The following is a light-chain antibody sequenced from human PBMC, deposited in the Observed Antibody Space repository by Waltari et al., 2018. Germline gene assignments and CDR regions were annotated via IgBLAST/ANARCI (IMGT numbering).Light chain of an antibody. CDR1: QSVSSSY. CDR3: QQYGSSL. J-gene: IGKJ1*01. CDR2: GAS. V-gene: IGKV3-20*01. Sequence: EIVLTQSPGTLSLSPGERATLSCRASQSVSSSYLAGYQQKPGQAPRLLIYGASSRATGIPDRFSGSGSGTDFTLTISRLEPEDFAVYYCQQYGSSLFGQGTKVEIK.